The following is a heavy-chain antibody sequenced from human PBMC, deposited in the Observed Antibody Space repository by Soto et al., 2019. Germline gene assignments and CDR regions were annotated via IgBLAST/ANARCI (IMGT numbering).Heavy chain of an antibody. CDR1: GFTFSSYA. D-gene: IGHD6-13*01. CDR2: ISYDGSNK. CDR3: ATNRGYSSSWYYFDY. Sequence: LSLTCAASGFTFSSYAMHWVRQAPGKGLEWVAVISYDGSNKYYADSVKGRFTISRDNSKNTLYLQMNSLRAEDTAVYYCATNRGYSSSWYYFDYWGQGTLVTVSS. V-gene: IGHV3-30*04. J-gene: IGHJ4*02.